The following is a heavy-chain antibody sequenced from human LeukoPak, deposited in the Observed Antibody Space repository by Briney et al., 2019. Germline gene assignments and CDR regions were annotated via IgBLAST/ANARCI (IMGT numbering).Heavy chain of an antibody. Sequence: PGGSLRLSCVASGFTYSHNGMHWVRQAPGKGLEWVAVISYDGGNISYTDSVKGRFTISRDNSKNTLYLQMNSLRAEDTAVYYCAKRGYCRGGTCFSHDAFDIWGQGTMVTVSS. D-gene: IGHD2-15*01. CDR1: GFTYSHNG. V-gene: IGHV3-30*18. CDR3: AKRGYCRGGTCFSHDAFDI. J-gene: IGHJ3*02. CDR2: ISYDGGNI.